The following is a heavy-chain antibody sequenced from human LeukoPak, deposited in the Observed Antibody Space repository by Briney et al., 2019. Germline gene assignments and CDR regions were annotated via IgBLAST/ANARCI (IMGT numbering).Heavy chain of an antibody. CDR2: IYPGDSDT. D-gene: IGHD2-2*01. Sequence: GESLKISCKGSGYSFTSYWIGWVRQMPGKGLERMGIIYPGDSDTRYSPSFQGQVTISADKSISTAYLQWSSLKASDTAMYYCARRKYCSSTSCFSDAFDIWGQGTMVTVSS. CDR3: ARRKYCSSTSCFSDAFDI. CDR1: GYSFTSYW. V-gene: IGHV5-51*01. J-gene: IGHJ3*02.